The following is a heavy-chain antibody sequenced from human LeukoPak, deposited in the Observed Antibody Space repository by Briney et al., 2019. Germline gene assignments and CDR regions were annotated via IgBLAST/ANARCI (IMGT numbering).Heavy chain of an antibody. CDR3: ARGRSTGFPYYFEY. Sequence: GASVNVSCKASGYTFTSYDINWVRQGTGQGLEWMGWMNPNSGNTGYAQKFQGRVTITRNTSISTAYMELSGLRSEDTAVYYCARGRSTGFPYYFEYWGQGTLVTVSS. CDR2: MNPNSGNT. V-gene: IGHV1-8*03. CDR1: GYTFTSYD. J-gene: IGHJ4*02.